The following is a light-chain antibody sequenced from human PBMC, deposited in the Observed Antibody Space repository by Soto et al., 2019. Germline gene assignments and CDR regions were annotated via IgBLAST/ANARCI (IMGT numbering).Light chain of an antibody. CDR2: GAS. CDR1: QSVSSN. J-gene: IGKJ1*01. V-gene: IGKV3-15*01. Sequence: RVMTQSPDTLSVSPGERATLSFRASQSVSSNLAWYQQKPGQAPRLLIYGASTRATGIPARFSGSGSGTEFTLTISSLQSEDFAVYYCQQYNNWPRTFGQGTKVDI. CDR3: QQYNNWPRT.